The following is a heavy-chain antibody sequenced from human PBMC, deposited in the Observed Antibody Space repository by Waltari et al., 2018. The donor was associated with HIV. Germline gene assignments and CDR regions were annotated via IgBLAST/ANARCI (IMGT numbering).Heavy chain of an antibody. V-gene: IGHV4-34*02. D-gene: IGHD3-3*01. Sequence: QVQLQQWGAGLLNSSQTLSLSCAVYGESFSGHLWTWIRQIPGKGLEWIGEVDHSGNANYKPSLKSRVTISVDRSKSQFFLKLTAVTAADTALYYCARRNYDATFDIWGLGTLVAVSS. CDR3: ARRNYDATFDI. CDR1: GESFSGHL. CDR2: VDHSGNA. J-gene: IGHJ3*02.